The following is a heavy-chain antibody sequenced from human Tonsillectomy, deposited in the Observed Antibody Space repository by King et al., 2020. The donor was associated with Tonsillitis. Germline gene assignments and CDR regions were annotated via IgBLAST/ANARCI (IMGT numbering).Heavy chain of an antibody. V-gene: IGHV3-48*01. CDR1: GFTFSSYS. D-gene: IGHD3-3*01. CDR2: ITSTTNSI. Sequence: VQLVESGGGLVQPGGSLRLSCAASGFTFSSYSMNWVRQAPGKGLEWISYITSTTNSIYYADSVRGRFTISRDNAKNSLYLQMNSLRAEDTAVYFCAGGEQYFDFWSGYNYFDAWGQGTLVTVSS. J-gene: IGHJ4*02. CDR3: AGGEQYFDFWSGYNYFDA.